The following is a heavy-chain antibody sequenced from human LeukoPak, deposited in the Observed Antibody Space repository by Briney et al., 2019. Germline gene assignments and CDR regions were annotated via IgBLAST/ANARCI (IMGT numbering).Heavy chain of an antibody. J-gene: IGHJ3*02. D-gene: IGHD3-3*02. Sequence: GGSLRLSCATSRFTFDDYAMQWVRQAPGKGLEWVSGINWRSDFISYAGSVKGRFTIYRDNAKKSVYLEMDSLRVGNTALFYFAKGLGRPTSSRILGFDIWGQGTVVTVSS. CDR1: RFTFDDYA. V-gene: IGHV3-9*01. CDR2: INWRSDFI. CDR3: AKGLGRPTSSRILGFDI.